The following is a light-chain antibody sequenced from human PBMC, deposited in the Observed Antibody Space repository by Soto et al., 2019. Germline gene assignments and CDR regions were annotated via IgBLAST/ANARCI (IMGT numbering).Light chain of an antibody. CDR1: SSDVGGYNY. Sequence: QSALTQPPSASGSPGQSITISCTGTSSDVGGYNYVSWYQQHPGSAPKLIIHEVNKRPSGGPDRFSGSKSGNTASLTVTGLQAEDEADYYCSSYAGSNILVFGEGTKLTVL. CDR3: SSYAGSNILV. J-gene: IGLJ2*01. CDR2: EVN. V-gene: IGLV2-8*01.